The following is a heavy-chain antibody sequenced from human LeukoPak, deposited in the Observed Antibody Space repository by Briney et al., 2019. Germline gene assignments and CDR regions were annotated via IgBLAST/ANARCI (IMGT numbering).Heavy chain of an antibody. CDR1: GFTFSSYS. Sequence: GRSLRLSCAASGFTFSSYSMNWVRQAPGKGLEWVSSISSSSSYIYYADSVKGRFTISRDNAKNSLYLQMNSLRAEDTAVYYCAIIAVAGFFDYWGQGTLVTVSS. CDR3: AIIAVAGFFDY. CDR2: ISSSSSYI. V-gene: IGHV3-21*01. D-gene: IGHD6-19*01. J-gene: IGHJ4*02.